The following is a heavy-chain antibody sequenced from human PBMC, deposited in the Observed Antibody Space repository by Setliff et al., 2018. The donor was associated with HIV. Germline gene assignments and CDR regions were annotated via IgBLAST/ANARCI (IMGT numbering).Heavy chain of an antibody. J-gene: IGHJ3*01. CDR2: ITSSGTYT. V-gene: IGHV3-21*01. CDR1: GFTFSSHG. Sequence: GGSLRLSCAASGFTFSSHGMSWVRQAPGKGLEWVSSITSSGTYTYYADSVKGRFTISRDNAKNSLYLQMNSLRAEDTAVYYCARDRTPARITMISQVWGQGTMVTVSS. D-gene: IGHD3-22*01. CDR3: ARDRTPARITMISQV.